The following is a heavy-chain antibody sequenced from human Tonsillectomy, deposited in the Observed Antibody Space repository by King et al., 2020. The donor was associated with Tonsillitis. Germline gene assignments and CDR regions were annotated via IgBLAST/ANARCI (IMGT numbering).Heavy chain of an antibody. J-gene: IGHJ4*02. CDR3: AKFATRAGYCSGGSCYPFDY. D-gene: IGHD2-15*01. V-gene: IGHV3-30*18. Sequence: QLVQSGGGVVQPGRSLRLSCAASGFTFSSYGMHWVRQAPGKGLEWVAVTSYDGSNKYYADSVKGRFTISRDNSKNTLYLQMNSLRAVDTAVYYCAKFATRAGYCSGGSCYPFDYWGQGTLVTVSS. CDR1: GFTFSSYG. CDR2: TSYDGSNK.